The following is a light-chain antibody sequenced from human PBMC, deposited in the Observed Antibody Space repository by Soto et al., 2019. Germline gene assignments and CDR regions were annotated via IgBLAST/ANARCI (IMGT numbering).Light chain of an antibody. J-gene: IGLJ1*01. CDR2: EVT. Sequence: QSALTQPASVSGSPGQSITISCTGTGSDVGGYDYVSWYQHHPGKAPKVMIYEVTNRPSGVSSRFSGSKSGNTASLTISGLLAEDEADYYCSSYTSSSTYVFGTGTKGTVL. CDR1: GSDVGGYDY. V-gene: IGLV2-14*01. CDR3: SSYTSSSTYV.